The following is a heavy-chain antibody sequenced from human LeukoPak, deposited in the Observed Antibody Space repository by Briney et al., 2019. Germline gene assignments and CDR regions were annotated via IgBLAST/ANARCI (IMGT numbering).Heavy chain of an antibody. CDR2: IYYSGST. D-gene: IGHD6-19*01. CDR1: GGSISSSSYY. Sequence: SETLSLTCSVSGGSISSSSYYWGWIRQPPGKGLEWIGSIYYSGSTYYNPSLKSRVIISVGTSKNQFSLKLSSVTAADTAIYYCARGYSSGWPTVFDYWGQGTLVTVSS. CDR3: ARGYSSGWPTVFDY. J-gene: IGHJ4*02. V-gene: IGHV4-39*07.